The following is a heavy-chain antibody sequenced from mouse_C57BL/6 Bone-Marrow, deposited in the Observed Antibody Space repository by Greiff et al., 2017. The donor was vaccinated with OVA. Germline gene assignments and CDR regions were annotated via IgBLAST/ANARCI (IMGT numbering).Heavy chain of an antibody. D-gene: IGHD1-1*01. CDR3: ARERGRWGYFDY. V-gene: IGHV3-1*01. CDR2: ISYSGST. Sequence: VQLKESGPGMVKPSQSLSLTCTVTGYSITSGYDWHWIRHFPGNKLEWMGYISYSGSTNYNPSLKSRISITHDTSKNHFFLKLNSVTTEDTATYYCARERGRWGYFDYWGQGTTLTVSS. CDR1: GYSITSGYD. J-gene: IGHJ2*01.